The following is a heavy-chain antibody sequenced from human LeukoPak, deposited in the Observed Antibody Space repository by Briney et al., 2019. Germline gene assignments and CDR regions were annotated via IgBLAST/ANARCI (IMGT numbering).Heavy chain of an antibody. CDR2: IYYSGST. D-gene: IGHD6-19*01. CDR1: GGSISSYY. J-gene: IGHJ3*02. V-gene: IGHV4-59*01. Sequence: SETLSLTCTVSGGSISSYYWSWIRQPPGKGLEWIGYIYYSGSTNYNPSLKSRVTISVDTSKNQFSLKLSSVTAADTAVYYCARDLAVAGTPDAFDIWGQGTMVTVSS. CDR3: ARDLAVAGTPDAFDI.